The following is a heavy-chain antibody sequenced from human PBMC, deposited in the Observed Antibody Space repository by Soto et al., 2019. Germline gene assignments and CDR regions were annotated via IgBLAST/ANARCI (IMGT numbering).Heavy chain of an antibody. V-gene: IGHV4-34*01. Sequence: QVQLQQWGAGLLKPSETLSLTCAVYGGSFSGYYWSWIRQPPGKGLEWIGEINHSGSTNYNPSLKSRVTISVDTSKNQFSLKLSSVTAADTAVYYCARTPLETYCGGDCYHDWGQGTLVTVSS. J-gene: IGHJ4*02. CDR3: ARTPLETYCGGDCYHD. D-gene: IGHD2-21*02. CDR2: INHSGST. CDR1: GGSFSGYY.